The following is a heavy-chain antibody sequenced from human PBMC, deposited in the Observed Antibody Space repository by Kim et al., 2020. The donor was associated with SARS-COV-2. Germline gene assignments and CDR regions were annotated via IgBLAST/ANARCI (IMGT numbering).Heavy chain of an antibody. Sequence: SETLSLTCAVYGGSFSGYYWSWIRQPPGKGLEWIGEINHSGSTNYNPSLKSRVTISVDTSKNQFSLKLSSVTAADTAVYYCARGHQLLYGGQYYFDYWGQGTLVTVSS. CDR3: ARGHQLLYGGQYYFDY. CDR1: GGSFSGYY. V-gene: IGHV4-34*01. D-gene: IGHD2-2*02. J-gene: IGHJ4*02. CDR2: INHSGST.